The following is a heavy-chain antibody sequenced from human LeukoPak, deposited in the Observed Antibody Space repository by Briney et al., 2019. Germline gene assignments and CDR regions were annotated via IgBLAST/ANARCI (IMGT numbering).Heavy chain of an antibody. CDR3: ARDNSVRDEAWWFNP. J-gene: IGHJ5*02. Sequence: ASVKVSCKDSGYTFTSYGISWVRHAPGQGLEWMGWISAYNGNTNYAQKLQGRVTMTTDTSTSTAYMELRSLRSDDTAVYYCARDNSVRDEAWWFNPWGQGTLVTVSS. CDR2: ISAYNGNT. V-gene: IGHV1-18*01. CDR1: GYTFTSYG. D-gene: IGHD5-24*01.